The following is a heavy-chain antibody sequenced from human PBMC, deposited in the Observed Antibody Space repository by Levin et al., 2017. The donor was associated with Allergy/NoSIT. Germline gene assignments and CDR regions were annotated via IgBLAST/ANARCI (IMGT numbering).Heavy chain of an antibody. CDR1: GYTFTGYY. CDR2: INPNSGGT. V-gene: IGHV1-2*02. CDR3: ARDGSGPTAGVDAFDI. J-gene: IGHJ3*02. Sequence: GESLKISCKASGYTFTGYYMHWVRQAPGQGLEWMGWINPNSGGTNYAQKFQGRVTMTRDTSISTAYMELSRLRSDDTAVYYCARDGSGPTAGVDAFDIWGQGTMVTVSS. D-gene: IGHD3-10*01.